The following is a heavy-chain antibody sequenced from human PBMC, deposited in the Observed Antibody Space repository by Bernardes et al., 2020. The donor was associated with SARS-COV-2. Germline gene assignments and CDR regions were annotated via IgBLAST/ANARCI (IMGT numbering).Heavy chain of an antibody. CDR1: GFTFSSYG. CDR3: AKGRPYYDFWSGYVDY. V-gene: IGHV3-30*18. Sequence: SLRLSCAASGFTFSSYGMHWVRQAPGKGLEWVAVISYDGSNKYYADSVKGRFTISRDNSKNTLYLQMNSLRAEDTAVYYCAKGRPYYDFWSGYVDYWGQGTLVTVSS. CDR2: ISYDGSNK. J-gene: IGHJ4*02. D-gene: IGHD3-3*01.